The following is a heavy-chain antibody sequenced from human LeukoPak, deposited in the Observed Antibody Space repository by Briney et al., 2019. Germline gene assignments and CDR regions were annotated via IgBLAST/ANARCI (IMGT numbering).Heavy chain of an antibody. CDR3: ARHYYDSSGYWAFDI. V-gene: IGHV4-59*01. CDR2: IYYSGST. D-gene: IGHD3-22*01. J-gene: IGHJ3*02. Sequence: SETLSLTCTVSGGSISSYYWSWIRQPPGKGLEWIGYIYYSGSTNYNPSLKSRVTISVDTSKNQFSLKLSSVTAADTAVYYCARHYYDSSGYWAFDIWGQGTMVTVSS. CDR1: GGSISSYY.